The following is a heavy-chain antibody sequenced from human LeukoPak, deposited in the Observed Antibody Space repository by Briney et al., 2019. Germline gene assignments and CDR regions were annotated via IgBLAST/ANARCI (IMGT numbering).Heavy chain of an antibody. V-gene: IGHV3-15*01. CDR1: GFTVSSNY. Sequence: KPGGSLRLSCAASGFTVSSNYMSWVRQAPGKGLEWVGRIKAKAHGGTIEYAAPVKGRFTISRDDSKNTLYLQMNSLKTEDTAVYYCTTDGVGVEGATYDNWGQGTLVSVSS. J-gene: IGHJ4*02. CDR3: TTDGVGVEGATYDN. D-gene: IGHD1-26*01. CDR2: IKAKAHGGTI.